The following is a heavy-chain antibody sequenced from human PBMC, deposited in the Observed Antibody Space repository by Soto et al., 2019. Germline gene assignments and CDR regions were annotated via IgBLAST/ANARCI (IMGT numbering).Heavy chain of an antibody. J-gene: IGHJ5*02. D-gene: IGHD6-13*01. CDR2: IYYSGGT. V-gene: IGHV4-39*01. Sequence: PSETLSLTCTVSGGSISSSSYYWGWIRQPPGKGLEWIGSIYYSGGTYYNPSLKSRVTISVDTSKNQFSLKLSSVTAADTAVYYCARHRAAAGSRFDPWGQGTLVTVSS. CDR3: ARHRAAAGSRFDP. CDR1: GGSISSSSYY.